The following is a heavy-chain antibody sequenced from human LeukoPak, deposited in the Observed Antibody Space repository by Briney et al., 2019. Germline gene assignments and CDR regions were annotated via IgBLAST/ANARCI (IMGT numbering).Heavy chain of an antibody. J-gene: IGHJ4*02. CDR3: AKEEGYTSSFAY. V-gene: IGHV3-30*02. D-gene: IGHD6-6*01. Sequence: PGGSLRLSCAASGFTFSSYGMHWVRQAPGKGLERGAFIRYVGSNKYYADSVKGRFTISRDNSKNTLYLQMNSLRAEDTAVYYCAKEEGYTSSFAYWGQGTLVTVSS. CDR2: IRYVGSNK. CDR1: GFTFSSYG.